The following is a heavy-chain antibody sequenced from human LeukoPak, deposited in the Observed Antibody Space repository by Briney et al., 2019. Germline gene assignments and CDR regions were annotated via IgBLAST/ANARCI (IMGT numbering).Heavy chain of an antibody. Sequence: SETLSLTCAVSGYSISSGYYWGWIRQTPGKGLEWIGCIYQSGITYYNPSLKSRVTISLDMSKNHCSLKLDSVTAADTGGYFWARRYTSGGFFDYWGQGTLVTVSS. CDR2: IYQSGIT. D-gene: IGHD6-19*01. CDR3: ARRYTSGGFFDY. CDR1: GYSISSGYY. J-gene: IGHJ4*02. V-gene: IGHV4-38-2*01.